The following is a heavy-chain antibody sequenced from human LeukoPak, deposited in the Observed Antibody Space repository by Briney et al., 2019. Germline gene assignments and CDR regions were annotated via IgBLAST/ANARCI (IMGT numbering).Heavy chain of an antibody. CDR1: GGTFSSYA. J-gene: IGHJ4*02. Sequence: SVKVSCKASGGTFSSYAISWVRQAPGQGLEWMGGIIPIFGTANYAQKFQGRVTITADESTSTAYMELSSLRSEDTAVYYCARGLWFGDEFGYWGQGTLVTVSS. D-gene: IGHD3-10*01. CDR2: IIPIFGTA. V-gene: IGHV1-69*13. CDR3: ARGLWFGDEFGY.